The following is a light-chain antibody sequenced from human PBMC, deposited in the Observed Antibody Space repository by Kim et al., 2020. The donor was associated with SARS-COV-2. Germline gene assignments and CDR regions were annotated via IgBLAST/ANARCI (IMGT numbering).Light chain of an antibody. CDR2: EVS. CDR1: SSGVGGYYD. J-gene: IGLJ3*02. V-gene: IGLV2-8*01. Sequence: TIACTATSSGVGGYYDVFSYQQHPGKASQRMIYEVSKRPSGVPDRCSGSKSANTASLTVSGLQAEDEADYYCNSYAGSNPLWVFGGGTQLTVL. CDR3: NSYAGSNPLWV.